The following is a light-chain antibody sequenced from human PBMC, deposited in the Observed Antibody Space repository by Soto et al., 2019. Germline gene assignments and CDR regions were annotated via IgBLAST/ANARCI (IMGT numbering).Light chain of an antibody. CDR3: SSYAGSYTLM. CDR1: SIDIGTYNL. J-gene: IGLJ3*02. CDR2: EVN. Sequence: QSALTQPASVSGSPGQSITISCTGTSIDIGTYNLVSWYQHHPAKAPKLMISEVNKRPSGVSNRFSGSKSGNTASLTISGLQAEDEGDYYCSSYAGSYTLMFGGGTKLTVL. V-gene: IGLV2-23*02.